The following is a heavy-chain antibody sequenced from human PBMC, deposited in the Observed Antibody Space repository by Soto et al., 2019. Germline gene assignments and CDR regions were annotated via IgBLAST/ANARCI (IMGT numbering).Heavy chain of an antibody. CDR2: ISGSGGST. Sequence: PGGSLRLSCAASGFTFSSYALSWVRQAPGKGLEWVSAISGSGGSTYYADSVKGRFTISRDNSKNTLYLQMNSLRAEDTALYYCAKDSHSSGWYYFDYWGQGTLVTVSS. V-gene: IGHV3-23*01. D-gene: IGHD6-19*01. J-gene: IGHJ4*02. CDR3: AKDSHSSGWYYFDY. CDR1: GFTFSSYA.